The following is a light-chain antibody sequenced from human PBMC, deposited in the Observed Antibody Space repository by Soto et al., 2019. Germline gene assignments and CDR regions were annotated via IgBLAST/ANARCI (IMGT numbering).Light chain of an antibody. CDR1: RSVSDW. J-gene: IGKJ1*01. CDR2: KAS. CDR3: QQYATLWT. Sequence: FQMTQSPSTLSASVGDRVTVTCRASRSVSDWLAWYQQRPGKAPKLLIYKASRLESGVPSRFSGSGSGTEFTLTISSLQPEDVATYYCQQYATLWTFGQGTKVDLK. V-gene: IGKV1-5*03.